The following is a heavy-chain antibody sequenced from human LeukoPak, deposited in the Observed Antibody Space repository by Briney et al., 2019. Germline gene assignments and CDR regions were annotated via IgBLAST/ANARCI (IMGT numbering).Heavy chain of an antibody. J-gene: IGHJ4*02. CDR3: ARGIAVGFDY. Sequence: SETLSLTCTVPGGSLNSYYWSWIRRPPGKGLEWIGYLYYTGSTNYNPSLQSRVTISVDTSKNQFSLKLSSVSAADTAVYYCARGIAVGFDYWGQGTLVTVSS. CDR2: LYYTGST. D-gene: IGHD6-19*01. CDR1: GGSLNSYY. V-gene: IGHV4-59*01.